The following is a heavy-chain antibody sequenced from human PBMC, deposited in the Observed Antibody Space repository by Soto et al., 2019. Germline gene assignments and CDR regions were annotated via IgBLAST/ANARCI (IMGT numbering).Heavy chain of an antibody. V-gene: IGHV3-23*01. D-gene: IGHD3-3*01. J-gene: IGHJ4*02. CDR3: AKDEIAGPITIFGVVIVEGFDY. CDR2: ISGSGGST. CDR1: GFTFSRYA. Sequence: GGSLRLSCAASGFTFSRYAISWVRQAPGKGLEWVSAISGSGGSTYYADSVKGRFTISRDNSKNTLYLQMNSLRAEDTAVYYCAKDEIAGPITIFGVVIVEGFDYWGQGTLVTVSS.